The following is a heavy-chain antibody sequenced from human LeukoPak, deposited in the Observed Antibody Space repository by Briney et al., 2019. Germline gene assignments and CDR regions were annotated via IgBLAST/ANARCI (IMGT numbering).Heavy chain of an antibody. CDR1: GGSISSYF. CDR3: ASARLGSGLEGAFDI. V-gene: IGHV4-59*01. CDR2: IYYSGST. D-gene: IGHD6-25*01. J-gene: IGHJ3*02. Sequence: SETLSLTCTVSGGSISSYFWSWIRQPPGKGLEWIGYIYYSGSTNYNPSLKSRVTISVDTSKNQFSLKLSSVTAADTAVYYCASARLGSGLEGAFDIWAKGQWSPSLQ.